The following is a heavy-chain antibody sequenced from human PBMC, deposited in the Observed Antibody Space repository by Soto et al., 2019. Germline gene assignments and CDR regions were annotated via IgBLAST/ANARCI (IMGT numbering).Heavy chain of an antibody. V-gene: IGHV1-2*04. D-gene: IGHD2-8*01. J-gene: IGHJ6*02. Sequence: ASVKVSCKASGYSFTDYHIHWVRQAPGQGLEWLGRINPKSGGTSTAQKFQGWVTMTRDSSISTVYMELTRLRSDDTAVYFCARGHSTDCSNGVCSFFYNHEMDVWGQGTTVTFSS. CDR3: ARGHSTDCSNGVCSFFYNHEMDV. CDR2: INPKSGGT. CDR1: GYSFTDYH.